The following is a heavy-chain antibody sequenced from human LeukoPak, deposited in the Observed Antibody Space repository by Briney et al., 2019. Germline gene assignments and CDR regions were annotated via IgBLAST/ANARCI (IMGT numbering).Heavy chain of an antibody. CDR1: GGSFSGYY. J-gene: IGHJ4*02. V-gene: IGHV4-34*01. CDR2: INHSGST. D-gene: IGHD3-9*01. CDR3: ASLTVRRPKSPDY. Sequence: SETLSLTCAIYGGSFSGYYWSWIRQPPGKGLEWIGEINHSGSTNYNPSLKSRVTISVDTSKNQFSLKLSSVTAADTAVYYCASLTVRRPKSPDYWGQGTLVTVSS.